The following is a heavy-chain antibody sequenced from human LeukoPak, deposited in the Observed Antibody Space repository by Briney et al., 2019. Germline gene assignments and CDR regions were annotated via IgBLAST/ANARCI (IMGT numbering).Heavy chain of an antibody. CDR3: ARDRFDDSSGYYYHYYYYMDV. CDR1: GFTFSSYV. D-gene: IGHD3-22*01. V-gene: IGHV3-30*04. J-gene: IGHJ6*03. CDR2: ISHDGSNE. Sequence: GGSLRLSCAASGFTFSSYVMHWVRQAPGKGLEWVAIISHDGSNEYYADSVKGRFTISRDNSKNTLYLQMNSLRAADTAVYYCARDRFDDSSGYYYHYYYYMDVWGKGTTVTVSS.